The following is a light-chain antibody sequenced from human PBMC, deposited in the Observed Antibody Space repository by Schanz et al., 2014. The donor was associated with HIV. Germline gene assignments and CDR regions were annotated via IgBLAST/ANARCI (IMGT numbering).Light chain of an antibody. CDR1: SSDIGNYNL. CDR2: EVT. V-gene: IGLV2-23*02. J-gene: IGLJ3*02. CDR3: SSYGGGDTLL. Sequence: QSALTQPASVSGSPGQSITISCTGTSSDIGNYNLVSWFQHHPGEAPKLMIYEVTKRPSGVPDRFSGSKSGNTASLTVSGLQAEDEADYYCSSYGGGDTLLFGGGTKLTVL.